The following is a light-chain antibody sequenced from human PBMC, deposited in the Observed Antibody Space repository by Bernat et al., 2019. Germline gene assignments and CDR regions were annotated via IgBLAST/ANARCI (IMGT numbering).Light chain of an antibody. V-gene: IGLV2-8*01. CDR3: SSYEGSNNLV. Sequence: SALTQPPSASGSPGQSVTISCTGTSSDVGGYNYVSWYQQHPGKAPKRMIFEVSKRPSGVPDRFSGSKSGNTASLTVSGLQAEDEADYFCSSYEGSNNLVFGGGTKLTVL. CDR2: EVS. CDR1: SSDVGGYNY. J-gene: IGLJ2*01.